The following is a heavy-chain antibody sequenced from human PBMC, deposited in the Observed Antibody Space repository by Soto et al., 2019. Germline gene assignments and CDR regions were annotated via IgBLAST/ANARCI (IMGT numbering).Heavy chain of an antibody. V-gene: IGHV3-20*04. CDR3: ARVMANYGVITKGGYFDY. J-gene: IGHJ4*02. D-gene: IGHD3-22*01. CDR2: INWNGGST. Sequence: EVQLVESGGGVVRPGGSLRLSCAASESTFDDYGMSWVRQAPGQGLVWALGINWNGGSTGYADSVKGRFTISRDNAKNSLYLQMNSLRAEDTALYYCARVMANYGVITKGGYFDYWGQGTLVTVSS. CDR1: ESTFDDYG.